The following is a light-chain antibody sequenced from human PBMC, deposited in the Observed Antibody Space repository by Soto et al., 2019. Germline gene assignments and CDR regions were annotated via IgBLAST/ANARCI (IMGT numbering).Light chain of an antibody. CDR2: YDR. V-gene: IGLV3-21*04. Sequence: SYELTQPPSVSVAPGKTARITCGGNNIGSKSVHWYQQKPGQAPVLVIYYDRDRPSGIPERFSGFNSGNTAALTISRVGAGDEADYYCQVWDSASEEYVFGTGTKVTVL. CDR3: QVWDSASEEYV. J-gene: IGLJ1*01. CDR1: NIGSKS.